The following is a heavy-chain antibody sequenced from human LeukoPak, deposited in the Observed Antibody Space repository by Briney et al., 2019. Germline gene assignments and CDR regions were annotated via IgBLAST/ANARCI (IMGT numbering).Heavy chain of an antibody. D-gene: IGHD5-18*01. Sequence: GGSLRLSCAASGFTVSNNYMSWVRQAPGKGLEWVSSISSSSSYIYYADSVKGRFTISRDNAKNSLYLQMNSLRAEDTAVYYCARVYSYGWEGYFDYWGQGTLVTVSS. CDR3: ARVYSYGWEGYFDY. V-gene: IGHV3-21*01. CDR1: GFTVSNNY. J-gene: IGHJ4*02. CDR2: ISSSSSYI.